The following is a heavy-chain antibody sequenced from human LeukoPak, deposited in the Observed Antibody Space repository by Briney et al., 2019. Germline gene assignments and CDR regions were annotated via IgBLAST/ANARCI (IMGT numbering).Heavy chain of an antibody. D-gene: IGHD2-15*01. Sequence: GGSLRLSCAASGFTFSSYAMSWVRQAPGKGLEWVSAISDSGGSTYYADSVKGRFSISRDNSKNTLYLQMNSLRAEDTAAYYCARSGLNRFDYWGQGTLVTVSS. CDR2: ISDSGGST. V-gene: IGHV3-23*01. J-gene: IGHJ4*02. CDR3: ARSGLNRFDY. CDR1: GFTFSSYA.